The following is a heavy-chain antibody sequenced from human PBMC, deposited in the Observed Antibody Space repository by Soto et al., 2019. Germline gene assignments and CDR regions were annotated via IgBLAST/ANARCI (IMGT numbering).Heavy chain of an antibody. Sequence: SETLSLTCTVSGGSISPYYWSWIRQPPGKGLEWVGYIYYGGSTSYNPSLKSRVTISLETSKSQISLRLNSVTAADTAVYYCARFNWYFDLWGRGTLVTVSS. CDR3: ARFNWYFDL. CDR2: IYYGGST. V-gene: IGHV4-59*08. J-gene: IGHJ2*01. CDR1: GGSISPYY.